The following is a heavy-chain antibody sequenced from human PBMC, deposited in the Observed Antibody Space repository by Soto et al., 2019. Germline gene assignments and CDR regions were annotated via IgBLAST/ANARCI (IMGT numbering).Heavy chain of an antibody. D-gene: IGHD1-1*01. V-gene: IGHV3-33*01. CDR3: ARDASGTTSFLVS. CDR2: IWLDGSER. Sequence: QVQLVESGGGVVQPGKSLRLSCVASGFSFGTSGMHWVRQAPGKGLEWISGIWLDGSERYYRDSVKGRFTISRDNSKNTLFLQMNSLRAEDTAVDFCARDASGTTSFLVSWGQGTLVTVSS. CDR1: GFSFGTSG. J-gene: IGHJ5*01.